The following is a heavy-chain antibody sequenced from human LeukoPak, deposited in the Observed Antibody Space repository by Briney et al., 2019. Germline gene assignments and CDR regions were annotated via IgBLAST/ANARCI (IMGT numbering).Heavy chain of an antibody. CDR3: ARPHYYDSSLAFDI. CDR1: GGSISSYY. J-gene: IGHJ3*02. Sequence: PSETPSLTCTVSGGSISSYYWSWIRQPPGKGLEWIGYIYYSGSTNYNPSLKSRVTISVDTSKNQFSLKLSSVTAADTAVYYCARPHYYDSSLAFDIWGQGTMVTVSS. V-gene: IGHV4-59*08. D-gene: IGHD3-22*01. CDR2: IYYSGST.